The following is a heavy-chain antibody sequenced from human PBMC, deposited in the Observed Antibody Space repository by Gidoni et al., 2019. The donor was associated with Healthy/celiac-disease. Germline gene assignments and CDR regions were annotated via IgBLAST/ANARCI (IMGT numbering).Heavy chain of an antibody. Sequence: EVQLVESGGGLVQPGRSLRLSCAASGFTFDDYAMHWVRQAPGKGLEWVSGISWNSGSIGYADSVKGRFSISRDNAKNSLYLQMNSLRAEDTALYYCAKDIMVRGVNVCDYWGQGTLVTVSS. CDR2: ISWNSGSI. CDR1: GFTFDDYA. V-gene: IGHV3-9*01. CDR3: AKDIMVRGVNVCDY. D-gene: IGHD3-10*01. J-gene: IGHJ4*02.